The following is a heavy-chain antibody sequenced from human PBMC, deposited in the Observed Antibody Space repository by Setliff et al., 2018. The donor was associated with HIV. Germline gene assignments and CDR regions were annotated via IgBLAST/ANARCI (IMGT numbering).Heavy chain of an antibody. Sequence: SVKVSCKASGGTFSTYGLSWVRQAPGQGLEWMGGIIPLFDTSNYAQKFQGRVTITADESTSTAYMELSSLTSEDSAVYYCARDRHCSRGICYKPNWFDPWGQGTLVTVSS. D-gene: IGHD2-15*01. CDR3: ARDRHCSRGICYKPNWFDP. CDR2: IIPLFDTS. CDR1: GGTFSTYG. J-gene: IGHJ5*02. V-gene: IGHV1-69*13.